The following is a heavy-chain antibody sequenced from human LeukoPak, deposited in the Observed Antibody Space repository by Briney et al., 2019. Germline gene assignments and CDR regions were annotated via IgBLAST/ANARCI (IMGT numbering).Heavy chain of an antibody. CDR1: GGSFSGYY. CDR3: ARGYSGYDPVDY. CDR2: INHSGST. D-gene: IGHD5-12*01. V-gene: IGHV4-34*01. J-gene: IGHJ4*02. Sequence: PSETLSLTCAVYGGSFSGYYWSWIRQPPGKGLEWIGEINHSGSTNYNPSLKSRVTISVDTSKNQFSLKLSSVTAADTAVHYCARGYSGYDPVDYWGQGTLVTVSS.